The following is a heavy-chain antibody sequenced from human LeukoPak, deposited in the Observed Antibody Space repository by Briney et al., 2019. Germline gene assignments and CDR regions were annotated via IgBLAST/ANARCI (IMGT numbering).Heavy chain of an antibody. CDR1: GFTLSRYS. J-gene: IGHJ4*02. CDR2: ISSGSSYI. V-gene: IGHV3-21*01. Sequence: GGSLRLSCAASGFTLSRYSMNWVRQAPGKGLEGVSSISSGSSYIYYAGSVKGRFTISRDNAKNSLYLQMNSLRVEDTAVYYCAGMQKSSSWAAFDYWGQGTLVTVSS. CDR3: AGMQKSSSWAAFDY. D-gene: IGHD6-13*01.